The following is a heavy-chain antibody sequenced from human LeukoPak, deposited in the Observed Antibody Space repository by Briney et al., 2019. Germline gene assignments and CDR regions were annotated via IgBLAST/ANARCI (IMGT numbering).Heavy chain of an antibody. CDR2: ISESGGST. Sequence: PGGSLRLSCVVSGITLSNYAMSWVRQAPGKGLEWVSGISESGGSTKYADSVKGRFTISRDNSFNTVYLQMNSLRAEDTAVYFCAKRGIVIRGVLIIGFHKEAYYFDYWGQGILVTVSS. CDR1: GITLSNYA. J-gene: IGHJ4*02. CDR3: AKRGIVIRGVLIIGFHKEAYYFDY. V-gene: IGHV3-23*01. D-gene: IGHD3-10*01.